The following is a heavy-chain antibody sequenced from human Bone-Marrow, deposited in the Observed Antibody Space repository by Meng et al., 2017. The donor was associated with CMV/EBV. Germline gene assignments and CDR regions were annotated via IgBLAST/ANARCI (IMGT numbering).Heavy chain of an antibody. V-gene: IGHV4-39*07. CDR1: GGSINNYY. D-gene: IGHD2-2*01. CDR3: ARDQVPAATDYYYYGMDV. Sequence: SETLSLTCTVSGGSINNYYWGWVRQPPGKGLEWIGHIYYSGSTYYNTSLNSRVTISVDTSKNQFSLKLSSVTAADTAAYYCARDQVPAATDYYYYGMDVWGQGTTVAVSS. CDR2: IYYSGST. J-gene: IGHJ6*02.